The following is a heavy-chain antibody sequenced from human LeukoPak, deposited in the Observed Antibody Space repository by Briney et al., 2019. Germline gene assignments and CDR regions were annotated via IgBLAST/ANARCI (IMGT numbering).Heavy chain of an antibody. Sequence: PGGSLRLSCAASGFTFSSFAMTWVRQAPGKGLEWASTISDSGDNTFYAAYMTGRFTISRDNSKSTLFLQMDGLRAEDTAVYYCAKILNSWGDDAFDIWGQGTMATVSS. CDR3: AKILNSWGDDAFDI. V-gene: IGHV3-23*01. CDR2: ISDSGDNT. CDR1: GFTFSSFA. D-gene: IGHD3-16*01. J-gene: IGHJ3*02.